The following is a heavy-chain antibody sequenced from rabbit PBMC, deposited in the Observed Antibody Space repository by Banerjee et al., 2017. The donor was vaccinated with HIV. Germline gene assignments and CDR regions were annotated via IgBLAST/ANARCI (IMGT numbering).Heavy chain of an antibody. J-gene: IGHJ4*01. Sequence: RQAPGKGLEWIGYIDPVFGITYFASWVNGRFTISRENTQNTVSLQMNSLTAADTATYFCVRDTWNFNLWGQGTLVTVS. D-gene: IGHD3-1*01. CDR2: IDPVFGIT. CDR3: VRDTWNFNL. V-gene: IGHV1S7*01.